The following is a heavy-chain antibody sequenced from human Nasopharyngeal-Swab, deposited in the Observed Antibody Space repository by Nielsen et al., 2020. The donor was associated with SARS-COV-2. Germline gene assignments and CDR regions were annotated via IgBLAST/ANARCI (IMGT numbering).Heavy chain of an antibody. V-gene: IGHV4-59*01. CDR2: IYYSGST. D-gene: IGHD5-12*01. J-gene: IGHJ3*02. CDR1: GGPISSYY. CDR3: ARDSGYDLLDAFDI. Sequence: GSLRLSCTVSGGPISSYYWSWIRQPPGKGLEWIGYIYYSGSTNYNPSLKSRVTISVDTSKNQFSLKLSSVTAADTAVYYCARDSGYDLLDAFDIWGQGTMVTVSS.